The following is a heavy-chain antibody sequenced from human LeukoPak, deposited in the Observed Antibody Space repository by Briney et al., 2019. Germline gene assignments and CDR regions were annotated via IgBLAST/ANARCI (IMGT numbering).Heavy chain of an antibody. CDR1: GFTFSSYW. CDR3: TKRGTVTTFRHCDF. Sequence: GGSLRLSCAASGFTFSSYWMHWVRQAPGKGLVWVSRINSDGSSTSYADSVKGRFTISRDNAKNTLYLQMNSLRAEDTAVYYCTKRGTVTTFRHCDFWGQGTLVTVSS. D-gene: IGHD4-17*01. CDR2: INSDGSST. J-gene: IGHJ4*02. V-gene: IGHV3-74*01.